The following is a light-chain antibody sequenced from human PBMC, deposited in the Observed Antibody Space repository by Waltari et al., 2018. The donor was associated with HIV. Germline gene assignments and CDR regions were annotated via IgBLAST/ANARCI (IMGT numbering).Light chain of an antibody. J-gene: IGKJ3*01. CDR1: QDISNY. CDR2: DAS. Sequence: DIQMTQSPSSLSASVGDRVTITCQASQDISNYLNWYQQKPGKAPKLLIYDASNLETGVPSRFSGSGSGTDFTFTISSLQPEDIATYYCQQYDNFRIPFGPGTKVDIK. CDR3: QQYDNFRIP. V-gene: IGKV1-33*01.